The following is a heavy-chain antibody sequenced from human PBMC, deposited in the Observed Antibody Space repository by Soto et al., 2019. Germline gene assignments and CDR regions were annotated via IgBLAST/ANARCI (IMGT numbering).Heavy chain of an antibody. J-gene: IGHJ4*02. V-gene: IGHV1-18*01. CDR3: ARVTTVETRNY. Sequence: QVQLVQSGAEVKKPGASVKVSCKASGYTFTSYGISWVRQAPRQGLEWMGWISTYDGNTNYAQKFQGRVTMTTDITTCTAYMELRSLRSDYTAVYFCARVTTVETRNYWGQGVLVTVSS. D-gene: IGHD4-17*01. CDR2: ISTYDGNT. CDR1: GYTFTSYG.